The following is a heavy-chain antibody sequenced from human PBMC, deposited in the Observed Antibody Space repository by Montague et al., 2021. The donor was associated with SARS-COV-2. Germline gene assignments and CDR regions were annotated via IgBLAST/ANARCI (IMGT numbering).Heavy chain of an antibody. V-gene: IGHV3-9*01. CDR3: AKDFDYYDSSGYFDY. Sequence: SLRLSFAASGFTFGDHAMHWVRQAPGKGPEWLSGITWDSGTLGYADSVKGRFTISRDNAKNSLYLQMNSLRVEDTALYYCAKDFDYYDSSGYFDYWGQGTLVTVSS. J-gene: IGHJ4*02. D-gene: IGHD3-22*01. CDR2: ITWDSGTL. CDR1: GFTFGDHA.